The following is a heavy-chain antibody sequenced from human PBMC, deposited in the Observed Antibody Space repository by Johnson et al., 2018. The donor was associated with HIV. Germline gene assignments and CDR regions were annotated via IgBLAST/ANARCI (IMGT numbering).Heavy chain of an antibody. J-gene: IGHJ3*02. CDR1: GFTFSSYG. CDR2: IRYDGTNK. V-gene: IGHV3-30*02. D-gene: IGHD6-19*01. CDR3: AKGGSAVAVAFDI. Sequence: MQLVESGGGVVQPGGSLRLSCAASGFTFSSYGMHWVRQAPGKGLEWVAFIRYDGTNKYYADSVKGRFTISRDNSKNTLYLQMNSLRPEDTAVYYCAKGGSAVAVAFDIWGQGTMVTVSS.